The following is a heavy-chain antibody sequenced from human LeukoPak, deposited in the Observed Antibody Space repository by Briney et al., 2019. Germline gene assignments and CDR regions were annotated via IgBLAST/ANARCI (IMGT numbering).Heavy chain of an antibody. J-gene: IGHJ6*02. CDR1: GFTFSNYG. D-gene: IGHD6-13*01. Sequence: PGRSLRLSCAASGFTFSNYGMHWVRQAPGKGLEWVSLMRGSGETFYADSVKGRFTISRDNSKNTLYLQMNSLRAEDTAVYYCARDHRVYVDPYYYYGMDVWGQGTTVTVSS. CDR2: MRGSGET. V-gene: IGHV3-33*08. CDR3: ARDHRVYVDPYYYYGMDV.